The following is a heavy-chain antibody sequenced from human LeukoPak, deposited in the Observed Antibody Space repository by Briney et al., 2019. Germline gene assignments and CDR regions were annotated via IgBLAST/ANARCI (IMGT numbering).Heavy chain of an antibody. CDR2: ISGSGGNK. CDR3: ARVRLNYDSRGLRYYFDY. D-gene: IGHD3-22*01. J-gene: IGHJ4*01. CDR1: GFTFTNYD. V-gene: IGHV3-23*01. Sequence: GGSLRLSCAVSGFTFTNYDVSWVRQAPGKGLEWVSVISGSGGNKNYGDAVKGRFTISRDDSNDTLYLQMNSLRAEDTAVYYCARVRLNYDSRGLRYYFDYWGHGSLVTVSS.